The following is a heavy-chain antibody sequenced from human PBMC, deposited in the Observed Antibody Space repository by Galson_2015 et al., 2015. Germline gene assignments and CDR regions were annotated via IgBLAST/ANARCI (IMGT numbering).Heavy chain of an antibody. CDR3: ARGAPNNYYDSSGYYSLAFDI. CDR1: GGSISSYY. Sequence: SETLSLTCTVSGGSISSYYWSWIRQPPGKGLEWIGYIYYSGSTNYNPSLKSRVTISVDTSKNQFSLKLSSVTAADTAVYYCARGAPNNYYDSSGYYSLAFDIWGQGTMVTVSS. CDR2: IYYSGST. D-gene: IGHD3-22*01. V-gene: IGHV4-59*01. J-gene: IGHJ3*02.